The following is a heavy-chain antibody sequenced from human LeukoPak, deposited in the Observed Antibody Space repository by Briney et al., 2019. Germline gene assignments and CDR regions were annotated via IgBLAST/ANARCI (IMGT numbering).Heavy chain of an antibody. J-gene: IGHJ4*02. V-gene: IGHV3-23*01. CDR3: AKGRPTYYYDSSGYGFDY. D-gene: IGHD3-22*01. CDR1: GFTFSSYA. CDR2: ISGSGGST. Sequence: GGSLRLSCAASGFTFSSYAMRWVRQAPGKGLEWVSAISGSGGSTYYVDSVKGRFTISRDNSKNTLYLQMNSLRAEDTAVYYCAKGRPTYYYDSSGYGFDYWGQGTLVTVSS.